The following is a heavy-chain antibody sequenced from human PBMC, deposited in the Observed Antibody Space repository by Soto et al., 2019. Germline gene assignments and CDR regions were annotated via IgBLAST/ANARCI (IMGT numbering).Heavy chain of an antibody. CDR3: ARTTAVPNTLRSRYFFDY. CDR1: GCSIISSNC. Sequence: SETLSLTSAVSGCSIISSNCLSLLRHPHGKVLEWIGYVYYSGTTNYNPSLKSRVTISVDLSKNRFSLRLSSVTTADTALYSCARTTAVPNTLRSRYFFDYWGQGTLVTVSS. V-gene: IGHV4-4*02. CDR2: VYYSGTT. J-gene: IGHJ4*02. D-gene: IGHD4-17*01.